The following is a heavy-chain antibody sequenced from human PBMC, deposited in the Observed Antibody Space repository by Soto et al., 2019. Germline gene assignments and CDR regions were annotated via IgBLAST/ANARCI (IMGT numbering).Heavy chain of an antibody. CDR1: GYTFTSYG. CDR3: ARDRGTIFGVVIAFDY. D-gene: IGHD3-3*01. V-gene: IGHV1-18*01. Sequence: GASVKVSCKASGYTFTSYGISWVRQAPGQGLEWMGWISAYNGNTNYAQKLQGRVTMTTDTSTSTAYMELRSLRSDDTAVYYCARDRGTIFGVVIAFDYWGQGTLVTVSS. CDR2: ISAYNGNT. J-gene: IGHJ4*02.